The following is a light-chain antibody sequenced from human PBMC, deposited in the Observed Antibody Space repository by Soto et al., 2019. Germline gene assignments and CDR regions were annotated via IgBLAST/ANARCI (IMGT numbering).Light chain of an antibody. Sequence: EMVMTQSPATLSVSPGERATLSCRASQSVGSNLAWYQHRPGQAPRLLILGASTRDNGVPARFSGSGSGTEFTLTISGLQSEDSAVYYCQQYKDWYTFGQGTKLQSK. V-gene: IGKV3-15*01. J-gene: IGKJ2*01. CDR1: QSVGSN. CDR2: GAS. CDR3: QQYKDWYT.